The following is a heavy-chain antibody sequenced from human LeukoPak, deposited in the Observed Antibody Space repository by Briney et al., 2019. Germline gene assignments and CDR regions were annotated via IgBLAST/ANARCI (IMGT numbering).Heavy chain of an antibody. CDR3: ARIAAAGPLYYFDY. J-gene: IGHJ4*02. D-gene: IGHD6-13*01. Sequence: ASVKVSCKASGYTFTGYYMHWVRQAPGQGLEWMGWINPNSGGTNYAQKFQGRVTMTRDTSISTAYMELSRLRSDDTAVYYCARIAAAGPLYYFDYWGQGTLVTVSS. CDR1: GYTFTGYY. V-gene: IGHV1-2*02. CDR2: INPNSGGT.